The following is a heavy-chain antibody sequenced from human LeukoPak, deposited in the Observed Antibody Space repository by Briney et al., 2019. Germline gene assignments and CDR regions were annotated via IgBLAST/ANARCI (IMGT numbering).Heavy chain of an antibody. D-gene: IGHD6-13*01. Sequence: GESLKISCKGSGYSFTSCWIGWVRQMPGKGLEWMGIIYPGDSDTRYSPSFQGQVTISADKSISTAYLQWSSLKASDTAMYYCARHGYSSSYYFDYWGQGTLVTVSS. J-gene: IGHJ4*02. CDR3: ARHGYSSSYYFDY. CDR1: GYSFTSCW. V-gene: IGHV5-51*01. CDR2: IYPGDSDT.